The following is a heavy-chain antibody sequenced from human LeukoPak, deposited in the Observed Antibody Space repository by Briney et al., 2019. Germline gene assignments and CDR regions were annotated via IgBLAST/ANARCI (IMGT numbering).Heavy chain of an antibody. CDR2: ISYDGSNK. V-gene: IGHV3-30*18. CDR3: AKRGYYYDSSGYYSRTYFDY. CDR1: GLTFSSYG. Sequence: GGSLRLSCVAPGLTFSSYGMHWVRQAPAKGLEWVAVISYDGSNKYYADSVKGRFTISRDNSKNTLYLQMNSLRAEDTAVYYCAKRGYYYDSSGYYSRTYFDYWGQGTLVIVSS. D-gene: IGHD3-22*01. J-gene: IGHJ4*02.